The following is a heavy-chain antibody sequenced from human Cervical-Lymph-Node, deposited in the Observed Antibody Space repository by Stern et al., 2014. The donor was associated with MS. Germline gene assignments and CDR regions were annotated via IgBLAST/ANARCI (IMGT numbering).Heavy chain of an antibody. CDR3: ARDSGTDTYYYYYGMDV. D-gene: IGHD1-1*01. J-gene: IGHJ6*02. CDR2: IIPIFRTT. Sequence: MQLVESGAEVKKPGSSVKVSCKASGGTFSSHAISWVRQAPGQGLEWMGGIIPIFRTTNYAQRFQGRLTITADKSTTTAYMELGSLRSEDTAVYYCARDSGTDTYYYYYGMDVWGQGTTVTVSS. V-gene: IGHV1-69*06. CDR1: GGTFSSHA.